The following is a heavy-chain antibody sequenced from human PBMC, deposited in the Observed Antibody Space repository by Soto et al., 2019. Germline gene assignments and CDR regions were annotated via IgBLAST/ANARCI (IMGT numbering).Heavy chain of an antibody. CDR2: ISYDGSNK. D-gene: IGHD1-7*01. CDR3: ARDGNWNYWIH. J-gene: IGHJ4*02. CDR1: GFTFSSYG. V-gene: IGHV3-30*03. Sequence: PGGSLRLSCAASGFTFSSYGMHWVRQAPGKGLEWVAVISYDGSNKYYADSVKGRFTISRDNSKNTLYLQMNSLRAEDTAVYYCARDGNWNYWIHWGQGTLVTVSS.